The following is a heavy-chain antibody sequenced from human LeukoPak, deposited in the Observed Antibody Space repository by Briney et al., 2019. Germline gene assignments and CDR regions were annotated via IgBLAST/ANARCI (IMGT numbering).Heavy chain of an antibody. D-gene: IGHD5-18*01. V-gene: IGHV4-31*03. CDR3: ARVVSNGYSYGYTIDY. CDR2: IYYSGST. J-gene: IGHJ4*02. CDR1: GGSISSGGYY. Sequence: SETLSLTCTVSGGSISSGGYYWSWIRQHPGKGLEWIGYIYYSGSTYYIPSLKSRVTISVDTSKNQFSLKLSSVTAADTAVYYCARVVSNGYSYGYTIDYWGQGTLVTVSS.